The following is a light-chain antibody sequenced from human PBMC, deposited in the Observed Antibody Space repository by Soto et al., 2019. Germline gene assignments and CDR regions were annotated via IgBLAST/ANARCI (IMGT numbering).Light chain of an antibody. CDR3: CSYAGSATSV. V-gene: IGLV2-23*01. CDR2: EAS. J-gene: IGLJ3*02. Sequence: QSALTQPASVSGSPGQSITISCTGTSNDIGSYNLVSWYQQYPGKAPKLMIYEASERPSGVSNRFSGSKSGNTASLTISGLQAEDEADYYCCSYAGSATSVFGAGTQLTVL. CDR1: SNDIGSYNL.